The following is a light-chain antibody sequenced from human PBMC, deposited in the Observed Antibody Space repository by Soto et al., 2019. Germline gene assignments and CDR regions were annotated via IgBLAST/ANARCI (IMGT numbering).Light chain of an antibody. V-gene: IGKV1-12*01. CDR3: QPANSFPLT. Sequence: DIPVTQSPSSVSASVGDRVTITCRTSQDVSSWLAWYQQKPGKAPELLIYSASTLQTGVPSRFSGSGSGTDFTLTISSPQPEDFATYYCQPANSFPLTFGGGTKVESK. J-gene: IGKJ4*01. CDR1: QDVSSW. CDR2: SAS.